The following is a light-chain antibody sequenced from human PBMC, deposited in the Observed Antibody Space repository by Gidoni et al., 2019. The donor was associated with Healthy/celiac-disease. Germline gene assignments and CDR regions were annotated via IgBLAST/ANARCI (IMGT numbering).Light chain of an antibody. Sequence: IHHTQSPSTLSASVGDRVTITCRASQSISSWLAWYQQKPGKAPKLLIYKASSLESGVPSRFSGSGSGTEFTLTISSLQPDDFATYYCQQYNSYLYTFGQGTKLEIK. CDR2: KAS. V-gene: IGKV1-5*03. J-gene: IGKJ2*01. CDR3: QQYNSYLYT. CDR1: QSISSW.